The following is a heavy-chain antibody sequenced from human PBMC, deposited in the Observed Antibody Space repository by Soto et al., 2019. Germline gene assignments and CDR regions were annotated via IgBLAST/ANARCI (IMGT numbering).Heavy chain of an antibody. CDR3: AREGTYGGDWFAY. CDR1: GLTFSSYS. D-gene: IGHD2-21*01. V-gene: IGHV3-48*02. CDR2: ISGAGDII. Sequence: EVQLVESGGGLVQPGGSLRLTCAASGLTFSSYSMTWVRQAPGKGLEWISFISGAGDIIFYADSLKGRFTISRDNARDSLYLQMHSLRDEDTAIYYCAREGTYGGDWFAYWGQGILVTVSS. J-gene: IGHJ5*01.